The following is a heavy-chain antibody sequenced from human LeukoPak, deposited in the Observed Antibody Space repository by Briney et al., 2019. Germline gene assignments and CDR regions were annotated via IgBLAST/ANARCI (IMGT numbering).Heavy chain of an antibody. CDR2: IYHSGST. J-gene: IGHJ3*02. D-gene: IGHD3-22*01. CDR3: ARVSGVTMIVVMEYDAFDI. Sequence: SETLSLTCNVPGYSISSGYYWGWIRQPPGKGLEWIGSIYHSGSTYDNPSLKSRVTISVDTSKNQFSLKLSSVTAADTALYYCARVSGVTMIVVMEYDAFDIWGQGTMVTVSS. CDR1: GYSISSGYY. V-gene: IGHV4-38-2*02.